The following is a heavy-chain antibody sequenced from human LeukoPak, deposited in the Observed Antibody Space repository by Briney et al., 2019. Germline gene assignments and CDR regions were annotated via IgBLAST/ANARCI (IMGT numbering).Heavy chain of an antibody. D-gene: IGHD3-22*01. Sequence: PSETLSLTCTVSGGSISSSSYYWAWIRQPPGKGLEWIGNIYYSGSTYYNPSLKSRVTISVDTSKKQFSLKLSSVTAADTAVYYCARDVQHYYDSSGYFDYWGQGTLVTVSS. V-gene: IGHV4-39*07. CDR3: ARDVQHYYDSSGYFDY. CDR2: IYYSGST. J-gene: IGHJ4*02. CDR1: GGSISSSSYY.